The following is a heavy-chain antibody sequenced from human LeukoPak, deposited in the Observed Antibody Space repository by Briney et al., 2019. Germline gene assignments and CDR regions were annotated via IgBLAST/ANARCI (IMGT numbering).Heavy chain of an antibody. CDR1: GFTLCHFG. Sequence: PGGSLRLSCAASGFTLCHFGMQCVRQAPGKGLEWVAVIWNDGRNEYYAESVKGRLTISTDKSKNTVSLQMNSLRDEDTAVYYCAKDAQRGFDYSNSLEYWGQGTLVSVSS. J-gene: IGHJ4*02. V-gene: IGHV3-33*03. CDR3: AKDAQRGFDYSNSLEY. D-gene: IGHD4-11*01. CDR2: IWNDGRNE.